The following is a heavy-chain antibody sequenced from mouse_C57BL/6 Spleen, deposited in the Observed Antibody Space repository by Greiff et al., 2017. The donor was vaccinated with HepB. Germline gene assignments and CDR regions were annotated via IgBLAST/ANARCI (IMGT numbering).Heavy chain of an antibody. J-gene: IGHJ4*01. CDR3: ANIYYDYDYAMDY. CDR1: GYTFTDHT. V-gene: IGHV1-78*01. Sequence: VQLQQSDAELVKPGASVKISCKVSGYTFTDHTIHWTKQRPEQGLEWIGYIYPRDGSTKYNEKFKGKATLTADKSSSTAYMQLNSLTSEDSAVYFCANIYYDYDYAMDYWGQGTSVTVSS. D-gene: IGHD2-4*01. CDR2: IYPRDGST.